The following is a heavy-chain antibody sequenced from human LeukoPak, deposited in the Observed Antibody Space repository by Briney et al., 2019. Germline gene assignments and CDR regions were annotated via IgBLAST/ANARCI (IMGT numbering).Heavy chain of an antibody. D-gene: IGHD4-17*01. V-gene: IGHV4-59*08. CDR3: AKRIIEARENGDSNWLDP. J-gene: IGHJ5*01. CDR1: GGSISSHY. CDR2: ISYGGST. Sequence: SETLSLTCTVSGGSISSHYWSWIRQPPGRGLEWIGRISYGGSTNYNPSLKSRVIISRDTSKNQFSLELTSVTAADTAIYYCAKRIIEARENGDSNWLDPWGQGTLVTVSS.